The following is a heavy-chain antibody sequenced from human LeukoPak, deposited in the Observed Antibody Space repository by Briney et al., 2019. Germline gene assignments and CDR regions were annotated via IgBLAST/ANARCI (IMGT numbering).Heavy chain of an antibody. J-gene: IGHJ5*02. D-gene: IGHD2-2*02. CDR2: IYTSGST. CDR1: GGSISSGSYY. V-gene: IGHV4-61*02. CDR3: ARYCSSTSCYTGFDP. Sequence: SETLSLTCTVSGGSISSGSYYWSWIRQPAGKGLEWIGRIYTSGSTNYNPSLKSRVTISEDTSKNHFSLKLSSVTAADTAVYYCARYCSSTSCYTGFDPWGQGTLVTVSS.